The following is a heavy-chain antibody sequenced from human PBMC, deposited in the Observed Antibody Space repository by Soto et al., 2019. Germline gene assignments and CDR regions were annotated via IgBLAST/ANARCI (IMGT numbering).Heavy chain of an antibody. CDR2: IYHSGST. CDR1: GGSISSSNW. Sequence: SETLSLTCAVSGGSISSSNWWSWVRQPPGKGLEWIGEIYHSGSTNYNPSLKSRVTISVDKSKNQFSLKLSSVTAADTAVYYCARESAAAGSDRDYWGQATLVTVSS. V-gene: IGHV4-4*02. CDR3: ARESAAAGSDRDY. J-gene: IGHJ4*02. D-gene: IGHD6-13*01.